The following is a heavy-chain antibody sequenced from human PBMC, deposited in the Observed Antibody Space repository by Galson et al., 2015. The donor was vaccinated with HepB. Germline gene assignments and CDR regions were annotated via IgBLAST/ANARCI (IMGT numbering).Heavy chain of an antibody. V-gene: IGHV3-30*18. D-gene: IGHD5-12*01. Sequence: SLRLSCAASGFTFSSYGMHWVRQAPGKGLEWVAVISYDGSNKYYADSVKGRFTISRDNSKNTLYLQMNSLRAEDTAVYYCAQGATLDYRGQGTLVTVSS. J-gene: IGHJ4*02. CDR3: AQGATLDY. CDR1: GFTFSSYG. CDR2: ISYDGSNK.